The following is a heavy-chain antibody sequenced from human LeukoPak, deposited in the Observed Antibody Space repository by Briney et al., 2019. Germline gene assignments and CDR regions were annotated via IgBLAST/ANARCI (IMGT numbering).Heavy chain of an antibody. D-gene: IGHD3-16*01. V-gene: IGHV4-4*07. CDR1: GGSISSYY. Sequence: SETLSLTCTVSGGSISSYYWSWIRQPAGKGLEWIGRIYTSGSTNYNPSLKSRVTISVDKSKNQFSLKLSSVTAADTAVYYCARANVKYYYYYMDVWSKGTTVTVSS. CDR3: ARANVKYYYYYMDV. CDR2: IYTSGST. J-gene: IGHJ6*03.